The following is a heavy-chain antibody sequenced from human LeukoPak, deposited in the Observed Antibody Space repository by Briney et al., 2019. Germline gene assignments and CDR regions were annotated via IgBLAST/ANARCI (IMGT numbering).Heavy chain of an antibody. V-gene: IGHV4-34*01. CDR1: GGSFSGCY. D-gene: IGHD3-3*02. CDR3: ARVGSFYYYGMDV. J-gene: IGHJ6*02. CDR2: INHSGST. Sequence: SETLSLTCAVYGGSFSGCYWNWIRQPPGKGLQWIGEINHSGSTNYNPSLKSRVTISVDTSKNQFSLKLSSVTAADTAVYYCARVGSFYYYGMDVWGQGTTVTVSS.